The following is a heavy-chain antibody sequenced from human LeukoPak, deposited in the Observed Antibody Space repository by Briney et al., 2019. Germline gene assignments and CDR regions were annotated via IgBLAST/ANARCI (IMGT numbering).Heavy chain of an antibody. CDR2: IYRSGST. CDR1: SYSINSGYY. Sequence: SETLSLTCAVCSYSINSGYYWGWIRQPPGKGLEWIGSIYRSGSTYYNPSLKSRVTISVDTAKNQCSLKLRSVTAADTAVYYCARGKRAAAGTDYWGQGTLVTVSS. D-gene: IGHD6-13*01. J-gene: IGHJ4*02. CDR3: ARGKRAAAGTDY. V-gene: IGHV4-38-2*01.